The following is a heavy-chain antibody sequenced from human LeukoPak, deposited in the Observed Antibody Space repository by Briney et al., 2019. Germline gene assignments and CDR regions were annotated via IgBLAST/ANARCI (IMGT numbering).Heavy chain of an antibody. CDR1: GFTFSSYS. Sequence: GGSLRLSCAASGFTFSSYSMNWVRQAPGKGLEWVSSISSSSSYIYYADSVKGRFTISRDNAKNSLYLQMNSLRAEDTAVYYCARGSGYYDSSGYYYTPPPFDYWGQGTLVTVSS. D-gene: IGHD3-22*01. CDR2: ISSSSSYI. V-gene: IGHV3-21*01. J-gene: IGHJ4*02. CDR3: ARGSGYYDSSGYYYTPPPFDY.